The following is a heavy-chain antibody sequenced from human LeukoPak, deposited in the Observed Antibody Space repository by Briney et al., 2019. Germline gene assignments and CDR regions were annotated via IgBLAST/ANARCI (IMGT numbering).Heavy chain of an antibody. CDR3: ARAGGTSWADY. J-gene: IGHJ4*02. Sequence: PGWSLRLSCEASGFTFRDYWMTWVRQAPGKGLGRVANVKQDGTEKFYVDSVKGRFTISRDNGKNSLYLQMNSLRVEDTAIYYCARAGGTSWADYWGQGTLVTVSS. D-gene: IGHD6-13*01. CDR1: GFTFRDYW. CDR2: VKQDGTEK. V-gene: IGHV3-7*01.